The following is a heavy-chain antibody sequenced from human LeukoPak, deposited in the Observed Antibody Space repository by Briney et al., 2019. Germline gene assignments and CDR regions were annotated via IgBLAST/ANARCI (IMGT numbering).Heavy chain of an antibody. J-gene: IGHJ6*04. CDR3: AELGITMIGGV. Sequence: GGSLRLSCAASGFTVSTNYMSWVRQAPGKGLEWVSVIYRGGNTYYADSAKGRFTISRDNAKNSLYLQMNSLRAEDTAVYYCAELGITMIGGVWGKGTTVTISS. CDR1: GFTVSTNY. V-gene: IGHV3-53*01. CDR2: IYRGGNT. D-gene: IGHD3-10*02.